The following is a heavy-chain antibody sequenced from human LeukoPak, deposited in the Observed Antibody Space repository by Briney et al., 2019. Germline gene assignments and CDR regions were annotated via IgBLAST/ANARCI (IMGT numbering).Heavy chain of an antibody. D-gene: IGHD1-26*01. CDR1: GFTFSSYG. CDR2: ISYDGSNK. Sequence: GGSLRLSCAASGFTFSSYGMHWVRQAPGKGLEWVAVISYDGSNKYYADSVKGRFTISRDNSKNTLYLQMNSLRAEDTAVYYCARAESGSYYERYPIYYFDYWGQGTLVTVSS. V-gene: IGHV3-30*03. J-gene: IGHJ4*02. CDR3: ARAESGSYYERYPIYYFDY.